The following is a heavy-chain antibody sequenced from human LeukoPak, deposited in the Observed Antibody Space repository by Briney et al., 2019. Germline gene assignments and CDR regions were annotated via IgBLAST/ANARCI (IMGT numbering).Heavy chain of an antibody. Sequence: PGGSLRLSCAASGFTFSSYSMNWVRQAPGKGLEWVSYISSSSSTIYYADSVKGRFTISRDNAKNSLYLQMNSLRAEDTAVYYCARDLGGYCSGGSCAGHAFDIWGQGTMVTVSS. CDR2: ISSSSSTI. CDR1: GFTFSSYS. V-gene: IGHV3-48*01. J-gene: IGHJ3*02. D-gene: IGHD2-15*01. CDR3: ARDLGGYCSGGSCAGHAFDI.